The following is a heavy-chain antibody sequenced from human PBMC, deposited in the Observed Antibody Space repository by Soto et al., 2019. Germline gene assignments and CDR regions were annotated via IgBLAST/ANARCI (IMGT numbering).Heavy chain of an antibody. CDR2: ISSSSSYI. J-gene: IGHJ6*02. CDR1: GFTFSSYS. D-gene: IGHD1-20*01. CDR3: AREFGGGITRFYYYYGMDV. Sequence: PGGSLRLSCAASGFTFSSYSMNWVRQAPGKGLEWVSSISSSSSYIYYADSVKGRFTISRDNAKNSLYLQMNSLRAEDTAVYYCAREFGGGITRFYYYYGMDVWGQGTTVTVSS. V-gene: IGHV3-21*01.